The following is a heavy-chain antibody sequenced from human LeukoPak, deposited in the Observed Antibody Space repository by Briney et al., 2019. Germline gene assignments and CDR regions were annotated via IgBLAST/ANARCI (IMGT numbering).Heavy chain of an antibody. CDR1: GFTFSSYA. CDR3: AGQKRGTYRPYYFDY. Sequence: GSLRLSCAASGFTFSSYAMSWVRQAPGKGPEWVSIISGSGGSTYYADSVKGRFTISRDNSKNTLYLQMNRLRDEDTAVYYCAGQKRGTYRPYYFDYWGQGTLVSVSS. CDR2: ISGSGGST. J-gene: IGHJ4*02. V-gene: IGHV3-23*01. D-gene: IGHD3-16*02.